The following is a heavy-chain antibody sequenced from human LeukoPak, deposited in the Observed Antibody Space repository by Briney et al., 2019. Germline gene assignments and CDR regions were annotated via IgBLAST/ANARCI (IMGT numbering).Heavy chain of an antibody. D-gene: IGHD3-3*01. Sequence: GGPLRLSCAASGFTFSSYTMNWVRQAPGKGLEGVSYISSTSSTIYYADSVKRRFTISSDNAKNSLYLQMNSLTDVDTAVDYCAPRGVDIDYWGQGTLVTVSS. CDR1: GFTFSSYT. CDR2: ISSTSSTI. CDR3: APRGVDIDY. V-gene: IGHV3-48*02. J-gene: IGHJ4*02.